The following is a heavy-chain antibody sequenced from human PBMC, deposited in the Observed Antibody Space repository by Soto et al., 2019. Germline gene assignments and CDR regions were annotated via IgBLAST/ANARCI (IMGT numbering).Heavy chain of an antibody. D-gene: IGHD3-10*01. CDR3: VKNSGWFNT. CDR1: GFSFSSTD. CDR2: ILDTGTTV. V-gene: IGHV3-23*01. Sequence: EFQVLESGGGWVQPGGSLRLSCAASGFSFSSTDTSWVRQAPGKGLEWVSTILDTGTTVFYADSVKGRFTVSRDNSHNTLSVQMNNLRADDTAVYYCVKNSGWFNTWGQGTLVAVSS. J-gene: IGHJ5*02.